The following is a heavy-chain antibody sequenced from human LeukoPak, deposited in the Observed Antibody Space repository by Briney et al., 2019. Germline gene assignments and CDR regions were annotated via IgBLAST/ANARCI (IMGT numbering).Heavy chain of an antibody. Sequence: GGSLRLSCAASGFSVNNKYMAWVRQTPAKGLEWASVIYSGGSTYYADSVKGRFTISRDNSKNTLYLQMNSLRAEDTAVYYCARELARAFDIWGQGTMVTVSS. V-gene: IGHV3-66*01. CDR3: ARELARAFDI. CDR2: IYSGGST. J-gene: IGHJ3*02. CDR1: GFSVNNKY.